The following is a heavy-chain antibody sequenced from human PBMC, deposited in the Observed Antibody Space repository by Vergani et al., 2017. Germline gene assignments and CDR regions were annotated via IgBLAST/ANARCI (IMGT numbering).Heavy chain of an antibody. Sequence: QVQLVQSGAEVKKPGSSVKVSCKASGGTFSSYTISWVRQAPGQGLEWMGRIIPILGIANYAQKFQGRVTITADKSTSTAYMELSSLRSEDTAVYYCARDEGGYYYYYGMDVWGQGTTVTVSS. CDR1: GGTFSSYT. J-gene: IGHJ6*02. CDR2: IIPILGIA. CDR3: ARDEGGYYYYYGMDV. V-gene: IGHV1-69*08. D-gene: IGHD3-16*01.